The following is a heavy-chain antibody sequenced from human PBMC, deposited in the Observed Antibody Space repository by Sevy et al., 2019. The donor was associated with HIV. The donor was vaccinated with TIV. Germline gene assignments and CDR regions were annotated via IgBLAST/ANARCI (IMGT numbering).Heavy chain of an antibody. CDR1: GGSITSLY. CDR2: IYYNGHI. J-gene: IGHJ4*02. CDR3: AGENAWGRGYS. Sequence: WETLSLTCTVSGGSITSLYWNWIRQPPGKGLEWIANIYYNGHINYNPSLKSRVTLSLDTSKNQSSLRLIYVTAADTAMYYCAGENAWGRGYSWGQGTLVTVSS. D-gene: IGHD1-26*01. V-gene: IGHV4-59*08.